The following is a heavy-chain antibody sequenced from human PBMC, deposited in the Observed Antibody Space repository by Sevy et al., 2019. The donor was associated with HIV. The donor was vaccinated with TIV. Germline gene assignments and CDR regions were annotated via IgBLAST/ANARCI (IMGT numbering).Heavy chain of an antibody. CDR3: ARGRGVFGAVAINWFDP. CDR1: GFTVSSSY. V-gene: IGHV3-53*01. D-gene: IGHD3-3*01. Sequence: GGSLRLSCAASGFTVSSSYMAWVRQPPGKGLEWVSVIYSGGSTYYADSVKGRFTISSDNSKNTLYLQMNNLRADDTAVYSCARGRGVFGAVAINWFDPWGQGALVTVSS. CDR2: IYSGGST. J-gene: IGHJ5*02.